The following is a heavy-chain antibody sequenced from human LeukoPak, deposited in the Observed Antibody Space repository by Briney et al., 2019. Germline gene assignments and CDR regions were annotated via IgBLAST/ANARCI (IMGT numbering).Heavy chain of an antibody. J-gene: IGHJ4*02. D-gene: IGHD3-3*01. Sequence: SETLSLTCTVSGGSVSSGGYYWGWIRQPPGKGLEWIGSIYYSGSTYYNPSLKSRVTISVDTSKNQFSLKLSSVTAADTAVYYCARLFSITIFGVVIKEYYFDYWGQGTLVTVSS. CDR2: IYYSGST. V-gene: IGHV4-39*01. CDR3: ARLFSITIFGVVIKEYYFDY. CDR1: GGSVSSGGYY.